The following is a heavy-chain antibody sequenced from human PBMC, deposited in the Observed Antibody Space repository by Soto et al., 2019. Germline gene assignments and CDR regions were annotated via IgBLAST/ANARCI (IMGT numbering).Heavy chain of an antibody. V-gene: IGHV4-30-4*01. J-gene: IGHJ1*01. CDR1: GGSISSGDYY. CDR3: ARAVRTLAYFQH. Sequence: PSETXSLTCTVSGGSISSGDYYWSWIRQPPGKGLEWIGYIYYSGSTYYNPSLKSRVTISVDTSKNQFSLKLSSVTAADTAVYYCARAVRTLAYFQHWGQGTLVTVSS. CDR2: IYYSGST. D-gene: IGHD2-15*01.